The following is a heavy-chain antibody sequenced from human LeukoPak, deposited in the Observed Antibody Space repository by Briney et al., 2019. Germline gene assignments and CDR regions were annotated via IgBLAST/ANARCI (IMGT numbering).Heavy chain of an antibody. CDR1: GYSFTSYW. D-gene: IGHD2-2*01. V-gene: IGHV5-51*01. CDR2: INPGDSDT. CDR3: ARRYCSSSTCYYPLDY. Sequence: GESLKISCKGSGYSFTSYWIGWVRQMPGKGLEWMGIINPGDSDTRYSPSFQGQVTISADKSISTAYLQWSSLKASDTAMYYCARRYCSSSTCYYPLDYWGQGTLVTVSS. J-gene: IGHJ4*02.